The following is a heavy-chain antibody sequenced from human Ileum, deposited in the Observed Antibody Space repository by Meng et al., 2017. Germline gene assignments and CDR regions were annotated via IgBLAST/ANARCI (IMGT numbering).Heavy chain of an antibody. V-gene: IGHV3-23*01. CDR1: GFTFSNYA. Sequence: GGSLRLSCAASGFTFSNYAISWVRQAPGKGLEWVSTISGSGGYTYYADSVKGRFTISRDNSKNTLYLQMTSLRAEDTAVFYCAKVAFLHSGSHRYYFDYWGRGTLVTVSS. CDR3: AKVAFLHSGSHRYYFDY. J-gene: IGHJ4*02. D-gene: IGHD1-26*01. CDR2: ISGSGGYT.